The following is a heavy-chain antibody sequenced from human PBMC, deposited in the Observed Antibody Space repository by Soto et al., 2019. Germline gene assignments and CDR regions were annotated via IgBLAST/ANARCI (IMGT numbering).Heavy chain of an antibody. V-gene: IGHV3-48*02. J-gene: IGHJ6*04. Sequence: EVQLVDSGGGLVQPGGSLRLSCAASGFTFSNYTMNWVRQAQGKGLEWVSYITSSSSTIYYADSVKGRFTISRDKAKNSLYLQMNSLRDAETAVYYCARTLAAAAYYYYYGIDVWGKGTTVTVSS. CDR2: ITSSSSTI. CDR1: GFTFSNYT. CDR3: ARTLAAAAYYYYYGIDV. D-gene: IGHD6-13*01.